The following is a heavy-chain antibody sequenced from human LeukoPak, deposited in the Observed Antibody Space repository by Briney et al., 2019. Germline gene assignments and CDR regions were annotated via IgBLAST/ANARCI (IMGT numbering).Heavy chain of an antibody. J-gene: IGHJ4*02. Sequence: GGSLRLSCAASGFTFSGSALHWVRQASGKGREWVGRIRSTANGYATAYAASVKGRFTISRDDSKDTAYLQMDSLKTEATAVYYCTGNYYGSGSCADFDYWGQGTLVTVSS. CDR3: TGNYYGSGSCADFDY. CDR2: IRSTANGYAT. V-gene: IGHV3-73*01. CDR1: GFTFSGSA. D-gene: IGHD3-10*01.